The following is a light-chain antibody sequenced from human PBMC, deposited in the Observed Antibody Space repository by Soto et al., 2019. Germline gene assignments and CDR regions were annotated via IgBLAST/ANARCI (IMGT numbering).Light chain of an antibody. CDR1: QSISTF. CDR2: AAS. CDR3: QQTYSSLFT. V-gene: IGKV1-39*01. J-gene: IGKJ3*01. Sequence: DIQMTKSPSSLSASVGDIVTISCRASQSISTFLSWYQQKPGKAPKLLIYAASSLQSGVPSRFSGSGSGADFTLTISSLQPEDFATYYCQQTYSSLFTFGPGTKVDIK.